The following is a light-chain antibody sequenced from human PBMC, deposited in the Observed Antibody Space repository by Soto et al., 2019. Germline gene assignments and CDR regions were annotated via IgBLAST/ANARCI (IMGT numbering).Light chain of an antibody. CDR2: DAS. CDR1: QGIRNY. Sequence: DIQMTQSPSSLSASVGDRVTITCQASQGIRNYLNWYQHKLGKAPKLLIYDASNLETGVPSRFSGSGSGTDFTFTISSLQPEDIATYYCQQYENLPLTFGGGTKVEI. V-gene: IGKV1-33*01. J-gene: IGKJ4*01. CDR3: QQYENLPLT.